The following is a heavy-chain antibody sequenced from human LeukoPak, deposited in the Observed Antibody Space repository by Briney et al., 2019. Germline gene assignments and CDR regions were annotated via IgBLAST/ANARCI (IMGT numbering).Heavy chain of an antibody. Sequence: GGSLRLSCAASGFIFSTNNMHWVRQAPGKGLVWVSRINTDGSSTSYADSVKGRFTISRDNAKNTLYLQMNSLRAEDTAVYYCAREIVVVPAAIPDYWGQGTLVTVSS. CDR3: AREIVVVPAAIPDY. CDR2: INTDGSST. J-gene: IGHJ4*02. D-gene: IGHD2-2*01. V-gene: IGHV3-74*01. CDR1: GFIFSTNN.